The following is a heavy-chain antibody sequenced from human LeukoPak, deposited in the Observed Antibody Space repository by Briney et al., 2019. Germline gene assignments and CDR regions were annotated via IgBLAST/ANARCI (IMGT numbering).Heavy chain of an antibody. CDR1: GFIFSGYA. CDR3: AKEISVVVPAPDY. D-gene: IGHD2-2*01. Sequence: GGSLRLSCAASGFIFSGYAMSWVRQAPGRGLEWVSGISGTGGRTFHADSVKGRFTVSRDNSKNTLYLQMNSLRAEDTAVYYCAKEISVVVPAPDYWGQGTLVTVSS. V-gene: IGHV3-23*01. CDR2: ISGTGGRT. J-gene: IGHJ4*02.